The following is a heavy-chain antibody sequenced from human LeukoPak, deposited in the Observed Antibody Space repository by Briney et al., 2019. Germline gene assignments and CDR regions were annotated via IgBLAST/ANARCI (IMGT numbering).Heavy chain of an antibody. J-gene: IGHJ4*02. CDR1: GLTFSSSW. V-gene: IGHV3-74*01. CDR2: INSDGSNT. Sequence: GGSLRLSCAASGLTFSSSWMYWVRQAPGKGLGWVSDINSDGSNTRYADSVRGRFTISKDNAKEMVHLQMNSLRAEDTAVYYCARAVSGWQAIDYWGQGTLVTVSS. CDR3: ARAVSGWQAIDY. D-gene: IGHD6-19*01.